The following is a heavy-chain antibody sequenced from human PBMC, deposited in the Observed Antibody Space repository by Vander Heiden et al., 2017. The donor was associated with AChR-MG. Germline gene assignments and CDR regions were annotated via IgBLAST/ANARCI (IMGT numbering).Heavy chain of an antibody. V-gene: IGHV1-8*01. J-gene: IGHJ4*02. CDR1: GYTFTSYA. D-gene: IGHD3-3*01. CDR2: MNPNSGNT. CDR3: ARGFGPKKVLRFLEWLLPRDFDY. Sequence: QVQLVQSGAEVKKPGASVKVSCKASGYTFTSYAINWMRQATGQGLEWMGWMNPNSGNTGYAQKFQGRVTMTRNTSISTAYMELSSLRSEDTAVYYCARGFGPKKVLRFLEWLLPRDFDYWGQGTLVTVSS.